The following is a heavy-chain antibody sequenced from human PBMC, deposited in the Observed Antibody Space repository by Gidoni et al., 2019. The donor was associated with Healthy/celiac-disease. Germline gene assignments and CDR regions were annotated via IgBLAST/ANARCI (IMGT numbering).Heavy chain of an antibody. Sequence: QVQLQESGPGLVKPSQTLSLTCTVSGGSISSGGYYWSWIRQHPGKGLEWIGYIYYSGSTYYNPSLKSRVTISVDTSKNQFSLKLSSVTAADTAVYYCARDSPYYDILTGHPYYYYGMDVWGQGTTVTVSS. CDR1: GGSISSGGYY. J-gene: IGHJ6*02. V-gene: IGHV4-31*03. D-gene: IGHD3-9*01. CDR3: ARDSPYYDILTGHPYYYYGMDV. CDR2: IYYSGST.